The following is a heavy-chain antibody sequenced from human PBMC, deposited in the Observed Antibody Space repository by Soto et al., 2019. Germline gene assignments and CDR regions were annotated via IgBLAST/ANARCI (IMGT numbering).Heavy chain of an antibody. V-gene: IGHV4-59*08. CDR3: ARHNYGSGSTYFDY. Sequence: QVQLQESGPGLMKPSETLSLTCTVSGGSISSYYWSWIRQPPGKGLEWIGYIYYSGSTNYNPSLKSRVTISVDTSKNQFSLKLNSMTAADTSVYYCARHNYGSGSTYFDYRGQGTLVTVSS. CDR2: IYYSGST. D-gene: IGHD3-10*01. J-gene: IGHJ4*02. CDR1: GGSISSYY.